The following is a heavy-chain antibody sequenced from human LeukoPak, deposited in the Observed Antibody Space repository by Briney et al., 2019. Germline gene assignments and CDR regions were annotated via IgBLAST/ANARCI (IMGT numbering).Heavy chain of an antibody. CDR1: GYTFTSYD. V-gene: IGHV1-8*03. D-gene: IGHD3-3*01. J-gene: IGHJ1*01. CDR2: MNPNSGNT. Sequence: ASVKVSXKASGYTFTSYDINWVRQATGQGLEWMGWMNPNSGNTGYAQKFQGRVTITRNTSISTAYMELSSLRSEDTAVYYCARGPLLEVGGVYFQHWGQGTLVTVSS. CDR3: ARGPLLEVGGVYFQH.